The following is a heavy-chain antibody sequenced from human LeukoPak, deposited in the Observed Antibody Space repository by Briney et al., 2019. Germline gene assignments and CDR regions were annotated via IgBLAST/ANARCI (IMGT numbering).Heavy chain of an antibody. CDR2: ISGSGGST. J-gene: IGHJ4*02. CDR3: ATNPYYYDSSGYSN. CDR1: GFTFSNYA. V-gene: IGHV3-23*01. D-gene: IGHD3-22*01. Sequence: GGSLRLSCAASGFTFSNYAMSWVRQAPGKGLEWVSTISGSGGSTYYADSVKGRFTTSRDNSKNTLYLQMNSLRAEDTAVYYCATNPYYYDSSGYSNWGQGTLVTVSS.